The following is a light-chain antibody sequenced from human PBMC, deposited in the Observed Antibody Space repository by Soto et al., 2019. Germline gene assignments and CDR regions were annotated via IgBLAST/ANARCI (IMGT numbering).Light chain of an antibody. Sequence: ESLLTQAPATLSLSPGERATLSCRASQSVSSYLAWYQQKPGQAPRLLIYDASNRATGIPARFSGSGSGTDFPLTISSLEPEDFAVYYCQQRSNWPKFGQGTKVDIK. V-gene: IGKV3-11*01. CDR2: DAS. CDR1: QSVSSY. CDR3: QQRSNWPK. J-gene: IGKJ1*01.